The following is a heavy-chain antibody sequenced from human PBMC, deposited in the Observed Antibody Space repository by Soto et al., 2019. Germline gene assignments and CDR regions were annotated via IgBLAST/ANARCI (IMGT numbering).Heavy chain of an antibody. Sequence: SETLSLTCTVSGGSISSGGYYWSWIRQHPGKGLEWIGYIYYSGSTYYNPSLKSRVTISVDTSKNQFSLKLSSVTAADTAVYYCARVLDCSSTSCYSWWFDPWGQRTLVTVSS. CDR3: ARVLDCSSTSCYSWWFDP. D-gene: IGHD2-2*01. CDR2: IYYSGST. CDR1: GGSISSGGYY. J-gene: IGHJ5*02. V-gene: IGHV4-31*03.